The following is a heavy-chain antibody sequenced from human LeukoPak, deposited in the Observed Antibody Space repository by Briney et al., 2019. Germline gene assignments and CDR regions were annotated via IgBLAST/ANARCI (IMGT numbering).Heavy chain of an antibody. CDR1: GFTFSSYG. CDR2: ISYDGSNK. CDR3: AKDVHTLQQLVFHFDY. D-gene: IGHD6-13*01. V-gene: IGHV3-30*18. Sequence: RSLRLSCAASGFTFSSYGMHWVRQAPGKGLEWVAVISYDGSNKYYADSVKGRFTISRDNSKNTLYLQMNSLRAEDTAVYYCAKDVHTLQQLVFHFDYWGQGTLVTVSS. J-gene: IGHJ4*02.